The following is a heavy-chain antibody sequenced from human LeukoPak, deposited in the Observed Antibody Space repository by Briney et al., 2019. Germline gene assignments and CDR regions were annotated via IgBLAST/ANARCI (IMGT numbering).Heavy chain of an antibody. CDR2: IYTSGST. J-gene: IGHJ5*02. Sequence: SETLSLTCTVSGGSISSYYWSWIRQPAGKGLEWIGRIYTSGSTNYNPSLKSRVTMSVDTSKNQFSLKLSSVTAADTAVYHCARDQLYYGSGSYYHNWFDPWGQGTLVTVSS. CDR1: GGSISSYY. V-gene: IGHV4-4*07. D-gene: IGHD3-10*01. CDR3: ARDQLYYGSGSYYHNWFDP.